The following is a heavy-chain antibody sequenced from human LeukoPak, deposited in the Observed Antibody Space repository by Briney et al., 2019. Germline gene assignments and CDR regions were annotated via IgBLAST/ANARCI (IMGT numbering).Heavy chain of an antibody. V-gene: IGHV3-30*04. CDR2: ISYDGSNK. Sequence: PGGSLRLSCAASGFTFSSYAMHWVRQAPGKGLEWVAVISYDGSNKYYADSVKGRFTISRDNSKNTLYLQMNSLRAEDTAVYYCARAPYSSSWYEIDYWGQGTLVTVSS. D-gene: IGHD6-13*01. CDR1: GFTFSSYA. CDR3: ARAPYSSSWYEIDY. J-gene: IGHJ4*02.